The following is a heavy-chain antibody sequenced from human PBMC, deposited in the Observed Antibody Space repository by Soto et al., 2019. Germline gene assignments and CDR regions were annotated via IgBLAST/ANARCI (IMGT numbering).Heavy chain of an antibody. CDR2: IDPSDSYT. Sequence: GESLKISCKGSGYSFTSFWISWVRQMPGKGLEWMGRIDPSDSYTNYSPSFQGHVTISADKSISTAYLQWSSLKASDTAMYYCASSPSGYCSGTSCRELGNYYGMDVWGQGTTVNVSS. J-gene: IGHJ6*02. D-gene: IGHD2-2*01. CDR3: ASSPSGYCSGTSCRELGNYYGMDV. CDR1: GYSFTSFW. V-gene: IGHV5-10-1*01.